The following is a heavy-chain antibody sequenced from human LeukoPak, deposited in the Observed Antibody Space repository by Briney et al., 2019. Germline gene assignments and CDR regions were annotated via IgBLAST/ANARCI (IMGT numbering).Heavy chain of an antibody. J-gene: IGHJ3*02. CDR2: ISSNSTTI. CDR3: TRHSISSGAFDI. V-gene: IGHV3-48*01. Sequence: PGGSLRLSCAASGFTFSSYSMNWVRQAPGKGLEWVSYISSNSTTIYYADSVKGRFTISRDNAKNSVYLQMSSLRAEDTAVYYCTRHSISSGAFDIWGQGTMVTVSS. D-gene: IGHD6-19*01. CDR1: GFTFSSYS.